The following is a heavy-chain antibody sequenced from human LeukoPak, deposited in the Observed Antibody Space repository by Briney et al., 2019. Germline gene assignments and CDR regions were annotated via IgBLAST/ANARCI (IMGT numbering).Heavy chain of an antibody. CDR1: GDSVSSGGYY. D-gene: IGHD2-2*01. CDR2: IYSSGST. V-gene: IGHV4-31*03. J-gene: IGHJ5*02. Sequence: SETLSLTCTVSGDSVSSGGYYWSWIRQHPVKGLEWVGYIYSSGSTFYNPSLKSRLALSKDTSKNQFSLNLSSVTAADTAVYYCARGYGSNSYSPGFDPWGQGTLVTVSS. CDR3: ARGYGSNSYSPGFDP.